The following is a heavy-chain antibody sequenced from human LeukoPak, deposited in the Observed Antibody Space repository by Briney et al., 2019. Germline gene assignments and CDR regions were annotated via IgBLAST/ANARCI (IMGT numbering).Heavy chain of an antibody. J-gene: IGHJ3*02. D-gene: IGHD3-22*01. CDR3: ARSLLSVVITFNAFDI. V-gene: IGHV1-18*01. CDR2: ISAYNGNT. Sequence: GASVKVSCKASGYTFTSYGISWARQAPGQGLEWMGWISAYNGNTNYAQKLQGRVTMTTDTSTSTAYMELRSLRSDDTAVYYCARSLLSVVITFNAFDIWGQGTMVTVSS. CDR1: GYTFTSYG.